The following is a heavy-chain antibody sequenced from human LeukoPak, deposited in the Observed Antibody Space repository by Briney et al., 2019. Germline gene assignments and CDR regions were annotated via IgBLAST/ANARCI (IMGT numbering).Heavy chain of an antibody. CDR3: TTDGSGYYFAFDY. CDR1: GSTFSSYS. V-gene: IGHV3-21*03. Sequence: PGGSLRLSCAASGSTFSSYSMNWVRQAPGKGLEWVSSISSSSSYIYYADSVKGRFTISRDNAKNSLYLQMNSLRAEDTAVYYCTTDGSGYYFAFDYWGQGTLVTVSS. D-gene: IGHD3-22*01. J-gene: IGHJ4*02. CDR2: ISSSSSYI.